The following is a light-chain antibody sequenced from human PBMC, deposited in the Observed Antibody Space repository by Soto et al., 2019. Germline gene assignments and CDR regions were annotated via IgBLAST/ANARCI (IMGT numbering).Light chain of an antibody. J-gene: IGLJ2*01. CDR1: SSDIGAYNF. V-gene: IGLV2-14*03. CDR2: DVN. Sequence: QSALTQPASVSGSPGQSITISCTGTSSDIGAYNFVSWYQHHPGKAPKLMLYDVNIRPSGVSNRFSGSKSGNTASLTISGLQAEDEAEYYCTSWTTSPTLIFGGGTTVTVL. CDR3: TSWTTSPTLI.